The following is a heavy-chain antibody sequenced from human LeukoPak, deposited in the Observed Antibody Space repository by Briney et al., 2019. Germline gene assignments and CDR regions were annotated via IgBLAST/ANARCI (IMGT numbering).Heavy chain of an antibody. D-gene: IGHD2-8*02. CDR1: GFTFTNYY. J-gene: IGHJ4*02. CDR2: IKRDGSEK. Sequence: GGSLRLSCEASGFTFTNYYMSWVRQAPGKGLEWVANIKRDGSEKYYVESVKGRFTISRDNAKNSLFLQMNSLRAEDTAVYYCARAWWGEGHFDYWGQGTLVAVSS. CDR3: ARAWWGEGHFDY. V-gene: IGHV3-7*02.